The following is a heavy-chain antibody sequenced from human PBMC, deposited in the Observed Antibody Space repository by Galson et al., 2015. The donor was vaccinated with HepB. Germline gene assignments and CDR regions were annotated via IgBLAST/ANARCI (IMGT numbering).Heavy chain of an antibody. CDR1: GFTFSSYD. J-gene: IGHJ2*01. D-gene: IGHD6-19*01. CDR2: IGTAGDP. Sequence: SLRLSCAASGFTFSSYDMHWVRQATGKGLEWVSAIGTAGDPYYPGSVKGRFTISRENAKNSLYLQMNSLRAGDTAVYYCARGVYSSGWYRGPGYFDLWGRGTLVTVSS. CDR3: ARGVYSSGWYRGPGYFDL. V-gene: IGHV3-13*05.